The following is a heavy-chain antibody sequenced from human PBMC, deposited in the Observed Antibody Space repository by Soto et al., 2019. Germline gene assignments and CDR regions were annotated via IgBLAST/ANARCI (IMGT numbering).Heavy chain of an antibody. CDR3: TRAVYRYYYYYGMDV. D-gene: IGHD2-2*01. CDR1: GFTFGDYA. V-gene: IGHV3-49*05. Sequence: EVQLVESGGGLVKPGRSLRLSCTASGFTFGDYAMSWFRQAPGKGLEWVGFIRSKAYGGTTEYAASVKGRFTISRDDSKSIAYLQMNSLKTEDTAVYYCTRAVYRYYYYYGMDVWGQGTTVTVSS. J-gene: IGHJ6*02. CDR2: IRSKAYGGTT.